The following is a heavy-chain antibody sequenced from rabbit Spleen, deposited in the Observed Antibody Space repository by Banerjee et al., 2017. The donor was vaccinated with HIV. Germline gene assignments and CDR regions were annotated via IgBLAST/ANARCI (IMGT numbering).Heavy chain of an antibody. Sequence: QEQLEESGGDLVKPEGSLTLTCTASGFSFSSSYYIYWVRQAPGKGLEWIGCIFSSNTITWYASWAKGRFTISKTSSTTVTLQMNSLTAADTATYFCAREDVGGSISLWGQGTLVTVS. CDR1: GFSFSSSYY. CDR2: IFSSNTIT. J-gene: IGHJ4*01. D-gene: IGHD1-1*01. CDR3: AREDVGGSISL. V-gene: IGHV1S45*01.